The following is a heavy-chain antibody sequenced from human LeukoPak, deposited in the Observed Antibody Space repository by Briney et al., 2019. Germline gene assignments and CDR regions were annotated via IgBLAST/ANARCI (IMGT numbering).Heavy chain of an antibody. D-gene: IGHD6-19*01. J-gene: IGHJ4*02. CDR1: GFTFSSLA. CDR2: ISSYSSYI. CDR3: ASLPWLVRWIYF. Sequence: GGSLRLSCVASGFTFSSLAVNWVRQAPGKGLEWVSSISSYSSYIDYADSVKGRFTISRDNARNSLYLQMNNLIAEDTAVYFCASLPWLVRWIYFWGQGTLVTVSS. V-gene: IGHV3-21*01.